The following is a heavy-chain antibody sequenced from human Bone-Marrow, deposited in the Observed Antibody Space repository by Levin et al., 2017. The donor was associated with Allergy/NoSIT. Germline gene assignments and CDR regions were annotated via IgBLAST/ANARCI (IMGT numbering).Heavy chain of an antibody. CDR1: GFTFSSYA. D-gene: IGHD6-13*01. CDR2: ISYDGSNK. V-gene: IGHV3-30-3*01. CDR3: ARDLLECWVSSSWEVSY. J-gene: IGHJ4*02. Sequence: PGGSLRLSCAASGFTFSSYAMHWVRQAPGKGLEWVAVISYDGSNKYYADSVKGRFTISRDNSKNTLYLQMNSLRAEDTAVYYCARDLLECWVSSSWEVSYWGQGTLVTVSS.